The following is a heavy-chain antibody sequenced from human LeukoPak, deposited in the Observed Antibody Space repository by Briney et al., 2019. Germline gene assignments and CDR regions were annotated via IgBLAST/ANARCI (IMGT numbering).Heavy chain of an antibody. Sequence: KPGGSLRLSCAASGFTFSSYSMNWVRQAPGKGLEWVSSISSSSSYIYYADSVKGRFTISRDNAKNSLYLQMNSLRAEDTAVYYCARAGEYSSSALDYWGQGTLVTVSS. CDR1: GFTFSSYS. CDR3: ARAGEYSSSALDY. D-gene: IGHD6-6*01. V-gene: IGHV3-21*01. CDR2: ISSSSSYI. J-gene: IGHJ4*02.